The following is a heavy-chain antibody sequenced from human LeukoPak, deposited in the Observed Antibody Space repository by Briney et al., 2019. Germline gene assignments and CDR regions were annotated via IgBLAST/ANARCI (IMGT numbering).Heavy chain of an antibody. CDR2: MNPNSGNT. CDR3: ARETGTEDVNWFDP. D-gene: IGHD1-1*01. Sequence: ASVKVSCKASGYTFTSYDINWVRQATGQGLEWMGWMNPNSGNTGYAQKFQGRVTMTRNTSICTAYMELSSLRSEDTAVYYCARETGTEDVNWFDPWGQGTLVTVSS. V-gene: IGHV1-8*01. J-gene: IGHJ5*02. CDR1: GYTFTSYD.